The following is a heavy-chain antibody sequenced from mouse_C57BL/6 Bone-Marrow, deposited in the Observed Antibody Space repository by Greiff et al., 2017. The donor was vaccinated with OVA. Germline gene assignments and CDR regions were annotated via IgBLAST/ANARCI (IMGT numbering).Heavy chain of an antibody. CDR3: ARYHGKGWYFDV. V-gene: IGHV1-63*01. CDR2: IYPGGGYT. Sequence: VQLHQSGAELVRPGTSVKMSCKASGYTFTNYWIGWAKQRPGHGLEWIGDIYPGGGYTNYNEKFKGKATLTADKSSSTAYMQFSSLTSEDSAIYYCARYHGKGWYFDVWGTGTTVTVSS. D-gene: IGHD2-1*01. J-gene: IGHJ1*03. CDR1: GYTFTNYW.